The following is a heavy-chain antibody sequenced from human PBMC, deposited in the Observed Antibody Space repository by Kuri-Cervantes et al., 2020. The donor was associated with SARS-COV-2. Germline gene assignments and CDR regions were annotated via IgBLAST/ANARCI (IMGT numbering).Heavy chain of an antibody. CDR2: IGTAGDT. CDR3: ARAENYSNHRYYYYYGMDV. V-gene: IGHV3-13*01. J-gene: IGHJ6*02. CDR1: GFTFSTYD. Sequence: GESLKISCAASGFTFSTYDMHWVRQTTGKGLEWVSPIGTAGDTYYADSVKGRFTISRDNSKNTLYLQMNSLRAEDTAVYYCARAENYSNHRYYYYYGMDVWGQGTTVTVSS. D-gene: IGHD4-11*01.